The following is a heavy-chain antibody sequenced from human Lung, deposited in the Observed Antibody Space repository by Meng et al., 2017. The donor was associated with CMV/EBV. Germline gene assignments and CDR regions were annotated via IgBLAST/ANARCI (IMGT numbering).Heavy chain of an antibody. J-gene: IGHJ4*02. CDR1: GFSFSDYY. V-gene: IGHV3-11*01. CDR3: ARDRGGNYYFDY. Sequence: GGSXRLXCEGSGFSFSDYYMIWIRQAPGKGLEWLAYISSSGNSIYYTDSVEGRFTISRDNARNSLYLQMNSLRVDDTAVYYCARDRGGNYYFDYWGQGTLVNGAS. CDR2: ISSSGNSI. D-gene: IGHD4-23*01.